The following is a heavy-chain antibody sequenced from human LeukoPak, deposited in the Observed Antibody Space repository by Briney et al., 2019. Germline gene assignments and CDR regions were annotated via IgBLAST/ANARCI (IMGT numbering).Heavy chain of an antibody. CDR2: IKEDGSQK. Sequence: PGGSLRLSCAASGFTFSSYWMGWVRQAPGKGREWVAKIKEDGSQKQYVDSVKGRFTISRDNAKNSLYLQMSSLRAEDTAVYYCARDRGGGSYDYWGQGTVVTVSS. CDR1: GFTFSSYW. V-gene: IGHV3-7*01. J-gene: IGHJ4*02. CDR3: ARDRGGGSYDY. D-gene: IGHD1-26*01.